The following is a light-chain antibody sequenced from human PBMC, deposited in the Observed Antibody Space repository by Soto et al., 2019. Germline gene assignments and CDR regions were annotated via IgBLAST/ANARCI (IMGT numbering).Light chain of an antibody. CDR2: GAS. CDR3: QQYGNSPWT. Sequence: EIVLTQPGTLSLSPGERATLSCRASQTISYSYLAWYRQKPGQAPRLLIYGASIRATGIPDSFSGSGSGTDFTLTISRLEPEDFAVYYCQQYGNSPWTFGQGTKVEIK. J-gene: IGKJ1*01. CDR1: QTISYSY. V-gene: IGKV3-20*01.